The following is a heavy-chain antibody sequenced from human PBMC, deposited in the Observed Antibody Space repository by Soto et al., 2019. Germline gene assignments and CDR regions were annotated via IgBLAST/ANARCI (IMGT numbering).Heavy chain of an antibody. V-gene: IGHV1-18*01. CDR1: GYTFTRSG. D-gene: IGHD2-8*01. Sequence: QVQLVQSGAEVKKPGASVKVSCKASGYTFTRSGISWVRQAPGQGLEWMGWISTYNGDTNYAQTFQGRVTLTTDTSTSTVHMKVRTLRSADTVVYYCARERVPLYYYYGMDALGEVTTVTISS. J-gene: IGHJ6*04. CDR3: ARERVPLYYYYGMDA. CDR2: ISTYNGDT.